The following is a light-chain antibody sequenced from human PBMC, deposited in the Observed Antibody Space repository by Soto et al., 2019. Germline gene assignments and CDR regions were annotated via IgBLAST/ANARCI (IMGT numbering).Light chain of an antibody. CDR3: QQYGSSPWT. V-gene: IGKV3-20*01. J-gene: IGKJ1*01. CDR2: AAS. CDR1: QSVTSTH. Sequence: EIVLTLSPGTLSLSPGERATLSCRASQSVTSTHLAWYQQKPGQAPRLLIYAASSRATGIPDRFSGSGSGTGFTLTISRLEPEDFAVYYCQQYGSSPWTFGQGTKVEIK.